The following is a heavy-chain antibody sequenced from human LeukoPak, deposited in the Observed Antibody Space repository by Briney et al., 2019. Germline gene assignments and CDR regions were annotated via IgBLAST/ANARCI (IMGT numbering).Heavy chain of an antibody. CDR2: IYSGGST. V-gene: IGHV3-66*01. D-gene: IGHD3-10*01. CDR1: GFTFSSYW. Sequence: GGSLRLSCAASGFTFSSYWMSWVRQAPGKGLEWVSVIYSGGSTYYADSVKGRFTISRDNSKNTLYLQMNSLRAEDTTVYYCAREFRGVISYFDYWGQGTLVTVSS. CDR3: AREFRGVISYFDY. J-gene: IGHJ4*02.